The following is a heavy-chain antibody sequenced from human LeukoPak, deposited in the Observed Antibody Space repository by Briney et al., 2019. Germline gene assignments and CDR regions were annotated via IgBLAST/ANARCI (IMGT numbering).Heavy chain of an antibody. J-gene: IGHJ4*02. CDR1: GFTFINAW. CDR3: TTAPDTSHY. V-gene: IGHV3-15*01. Sequence: GGSLRLSCAASGFTFINAWMTWVRQAPGKGLEWIGRIKSKTNGGTTDYATPVKGRFTFSRDDSKTTLYLQMDSLKTEDTAVYYCTTAPDTSHYWGQGTLFTVS. CDR2: IKSKTNGGTT.